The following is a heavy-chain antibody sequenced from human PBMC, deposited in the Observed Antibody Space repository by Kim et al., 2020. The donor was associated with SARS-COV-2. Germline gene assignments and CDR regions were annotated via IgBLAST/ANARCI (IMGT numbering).Heavy chain of an antibody. V-gene: IGHV3-23*01. CDR3: ARADRGDSYYGMDV. D-gene: IGHD2-21*01. CDR2: ISGRSPNT. Sequence: GGSLRLSCAASGFTFSTYAFCWVRQAPGKGLEWVSAISGRSPNTYHANSVRGRFTISRDNSRNTLYLQMNSLRAEDTAVYYCARADRGDSYYGMDVWRPG. CDR1: GFTFSTYA. J-gene: IGHJ6*02.